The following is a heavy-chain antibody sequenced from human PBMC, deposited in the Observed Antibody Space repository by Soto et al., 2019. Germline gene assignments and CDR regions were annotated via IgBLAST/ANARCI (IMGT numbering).Heavy chain of an antibody. J-gene: IGHJ3*02. Sequence: QSPSRGLEWLGKTFYRSKWYNEYAVSVKSRITVNPDTSKNQFSLQLNSVTPEDTAVYYCARSQSRAFNIWGQGTMVTVSS. CDR2: TFYRSKWYN. V-gene: IGHV6-1*01. CDR3: ARSQSRAFNI.